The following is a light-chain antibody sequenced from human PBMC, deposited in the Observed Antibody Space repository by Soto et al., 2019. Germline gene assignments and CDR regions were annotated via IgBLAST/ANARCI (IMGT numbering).Light chain of an antibody. CDR1: QSIPSNY. CDR3: QQYGSSPWT. J-gene: IGKJ1*01. Sequence: EIVLTQSPDTLSLSPGDRATLSCRASQSIPSNYLAWYQQKPGQAPRLLIYLAPNRAAGIPDRFSGSGSGADFTLTITRLEPEDFAVYHCQQYGSSPWTFGQGTKVDFK. V-gene: IGKV3-20*01. CDR2: LAP.